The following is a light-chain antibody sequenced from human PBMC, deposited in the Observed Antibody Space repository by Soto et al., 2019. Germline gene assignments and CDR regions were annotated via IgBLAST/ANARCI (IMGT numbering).Light chain of an antibody. CDR3: AAWDDSLRVV. CDR1: SSDVGGYDY. Sequence: QSVLTQPASVSGSPGQSITISCTGTSSDVGGYDYVSWYQRHPGKAPELMIYEVVNRPSWVPDRFSGSKSGTSASLAISGLRSEDEDDYYCAAWDDSLRVVFGGGTK. CDR2: EVV. J-gene: IGLJ2*01. V-gene: IGLV2-14*01.